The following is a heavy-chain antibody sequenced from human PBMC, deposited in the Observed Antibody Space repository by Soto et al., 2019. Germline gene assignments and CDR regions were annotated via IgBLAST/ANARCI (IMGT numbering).Heavy chain of an antibody. CDR1: GFVFSDYY. J-gene: IGHJ4*02. V-gene: IGHV3-11*05. Sequence: QVQLVESGGGLVKAGGSLRLSCAASGFVFSDYYMTWIRQAPGEGLEWLTYISSSSSHTNYADSVKGRFTISRDNAKNSVYLQINSLRAEDTAVYYCARRISAHFDYWGQGTLVTVSS. CDR2: ISSSSSHT. CDR3: ARRISAHFDY.